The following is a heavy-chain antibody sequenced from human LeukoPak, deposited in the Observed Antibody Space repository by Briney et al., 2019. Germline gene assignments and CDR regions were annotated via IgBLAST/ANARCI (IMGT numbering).Heavy chain of an antibody. CDR1: GFTFSNYA. Sequence: GGSLRLSCAASGFTFSNYAMNWVRQAPGKGLEWVSTISGRGGGTFYADSVKGRFTITRDNSKNTLFLQMNSLRAEDTAVYYCAKDPSDYGGDYWGQGTLVTVSS. V-gene: IGHV3-23*01. J-gene: IGHJ4*02. CDR3: AKDPSDYGGDY. CDR2: ISGRGGGT. D-gene: IGHD4-17*01.